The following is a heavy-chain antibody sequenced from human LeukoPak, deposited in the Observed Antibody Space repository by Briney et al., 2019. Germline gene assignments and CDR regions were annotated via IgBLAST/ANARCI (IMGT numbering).Heavy chain of an antibody. CDR2: IYYSGST. V-gene: IGHV4-59*08. CDR3: ARGHDYVWGSYRQNNWFDP. Sequence: SETLSLTCTVSGGSISSYYWSWIRQPPGKGLEWIGYIYYSGSTNYNPSLKSRVTISVDTSKNQFSLKLSSVTAADTAVYYCARGHDYVWGSYRQNNWFDPWGQGTLVTVSS. D-gene: IGHD3-16*02. J-gene: IGHJ5*02. CDR1: GGSISSYY.